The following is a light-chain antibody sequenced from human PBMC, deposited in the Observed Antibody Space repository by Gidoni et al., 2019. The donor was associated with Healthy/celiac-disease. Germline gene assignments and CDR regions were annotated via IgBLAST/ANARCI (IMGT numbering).Light chain of an antibody. CDR2: WAS. V-gene: IGKV4-1*01. CDR1: QSVLYISNNKNY. J-gene: IGKJ1*01. CDR3: QQYYSTPRT. Sequence: DLVMTQSPDSLAVSLGERATINCKSSQSVLYISNNKNYLAWYQQKPGQPPKLLIYWASTRESGVPDRLSVSGSGTDFTLTISSLQAEDVAVYYCQQYYSTPRTFGQGTKVEIK.